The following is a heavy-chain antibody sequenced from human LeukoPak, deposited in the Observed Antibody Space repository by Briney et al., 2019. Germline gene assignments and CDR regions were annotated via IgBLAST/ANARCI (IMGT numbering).Heavy chain of an antibody. CDR1: GITFRNHG. CDR2: IWYDGGNK. CDR3: VRDRGALQYFDY. D-gene: IGHD5-24*01. V-gene: IGHV3-33*01. J-gene: IGHJ4*02. Sequence: GRSLRLSCAASGITFRNHGMHWVRQAPGKGLEWVAIIWYDGGNKYYADSVNGRFTISRDNSKNTLFLQMNSLRAEDTAVYYCVRDRGALQYFDYWGQGTLVTVSS.